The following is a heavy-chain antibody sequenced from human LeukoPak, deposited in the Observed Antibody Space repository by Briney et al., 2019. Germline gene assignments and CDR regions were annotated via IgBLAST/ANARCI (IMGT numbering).Heavy chain of an antibody. CDR1: GGSISNYY. Sequence: SETLSLTCTVSGGSISNYYWSWIRQPPGKGLEWIGYIYYSGSTNYNPSLKSRVTISVDTSKNQFSLKLGSVTAADTAVYYCARVDYGSGSYRFDPWGQGTLVTVSS. D-gene: IGHD3-10*01. CDR2: IYYSGST. CDR3: ARVDYGSGSYRFDP. J-gene: IGHJ5*02. V-gene: IGHV4-59*01.